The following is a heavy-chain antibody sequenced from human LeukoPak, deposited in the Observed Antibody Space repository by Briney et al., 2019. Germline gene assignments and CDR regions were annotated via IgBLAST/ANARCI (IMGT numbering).Heavy chain of an antibody. J-gene: IGHJ6*02. Sequence: PGGSLRLSCAASGFTLRSYTMNWVRQAPGKGLEWVSVIYSGGSTYYADSVKGRFTISRDNSKNTLYLQMNSLRAEDTAMYYCARERRYCSSTSCAYYYYYGMDVWGQGTTVTVSS. D-gene: IGHD2-2*01. V-gene: IGHV3-53*01. CDR3: ARERRYCSSTSCAYYYYYGMDV. CDR1: GFTLRSYT. CDR2: IYSGGST.